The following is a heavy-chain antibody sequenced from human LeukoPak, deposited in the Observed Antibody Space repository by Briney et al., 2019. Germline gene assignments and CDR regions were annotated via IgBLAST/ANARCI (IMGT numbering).Heavy chain of an antibody. V-gene: IGHV3-23*01. CDR1: GFTFNKYA. Sequence: GGSLRLSCAGSGFTFNKYAMNWVRQPPGKGLEWVSSIAGTGGSTYYAESVKGRFTLSRDNSENTLYLQLNSLRAEDSAIYYCAKAFRIVGIGNPDDAFDVWGQGTVVTVSS. CDR2: IAGTGGST. CDR3: AKAFRIVGIGNPDDAFDV. J-gene: IGHJ3*01. D-gene: IGHD1-26*01.